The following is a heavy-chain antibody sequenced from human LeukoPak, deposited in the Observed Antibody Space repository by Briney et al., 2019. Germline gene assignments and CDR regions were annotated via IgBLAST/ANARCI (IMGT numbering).Heavy chain of an antibody. J-gene: IGHJ4*02. V-gene: IGHV3-21*01. CDR2: ISSSSSYI. CDR1: GFTFSSYW. D-gene: IGHD6-13*01. CDR3: ARVAEAAAFDS. Sequence: PGGSLRLSCAASGFTFSSYWMHWVRQAPGKGLVWVSSISSSSSYIYYADSVKGRFTISRDNAKNSLYLQMNSLKPEDTAVYYCARVAEAAAFDSWGQGTLVTVSS.